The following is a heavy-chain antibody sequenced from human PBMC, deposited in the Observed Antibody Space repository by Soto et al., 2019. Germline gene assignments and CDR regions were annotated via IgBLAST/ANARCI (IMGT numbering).Heavy chain of an antibody. V-gene: IGHV1-18*01. CDR1: GYTFTNYG. CDR2: ISAYNGNT. CDR3: ARGDSSSGLDP. Sequence: QVQVVQSGSEVKKPGASVKVSCKASGYTFTNYGISWVRQAPGQGLEWMGWISAYNGNTNYAQIFQGRVTLTTDTSTTTAYMELRSLRSDDTAVYYCARGDSSSGLDPWGQGTLLTVFS. D-gene: IGHD6-6*01. J-gene: IGHJ5*01.